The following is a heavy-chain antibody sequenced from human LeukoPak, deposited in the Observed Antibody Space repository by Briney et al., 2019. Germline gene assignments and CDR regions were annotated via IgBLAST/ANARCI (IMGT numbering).Heavy chain of an antibody. J-gene: IGHJ4*02. V-gene: IGHV4-34*01. Sequence: PSETLSLTCAVYGGSFSGYYWSRIRQPPGEGLEWIGEINHSGSTNYNPSLKSRVTISVDTSKNQFSLKLSSVTAADTAVYYCARGHSISTVVTPPYRWGQGTLVTVSS. CDR2: INHSGST. D-gene: IGHD4-23*01. CDR3: ARGHSISTVVTPPYR. CDR1: GGSFSGYY.